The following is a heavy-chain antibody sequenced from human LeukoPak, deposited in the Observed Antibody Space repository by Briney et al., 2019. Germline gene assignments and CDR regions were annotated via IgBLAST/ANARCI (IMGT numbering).Heavy chain of an antibody. Sequence: RPSETLSLTCTVSGGSISSSSYYWGWIRQPPGKGLEWIGSIYYSGSTYYNPSLKSRVTISVDTSKNQFSLKLSSVTAADTAVYYCARVGDYGDYVNWFDPWGPGTLVTVSS. CDR3: ARVGDYGDYVNWFDP. J-gene: IGHJ5*02. CDR1: GGSISSSSYY. D-gene: IGHD4-17*01. V-gene: IGHV4-39*07. CDR2: IYYSGST.